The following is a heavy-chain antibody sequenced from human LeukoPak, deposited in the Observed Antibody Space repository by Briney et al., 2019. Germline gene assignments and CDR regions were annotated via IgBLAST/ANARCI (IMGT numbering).Heavy chain of an antibody. J-gene: IGHJ4*02. Sequence: SETLSLTCTVSGGSISSCSYYWGWIRQPPGKGLEWIGSIYYSGSTYYNPSLKSRVTISVDTSKNQFSLKLSSVTAADTAVYYCARHGSGWYFDYWGQGTLVTVSS. V-gene: IGHV4-39*01. CDR3: ARHGSGWYFDY. CDR1: GGSISSCSYY. D-gene: IGHD6-19*01. CDR2: IYYSGST.